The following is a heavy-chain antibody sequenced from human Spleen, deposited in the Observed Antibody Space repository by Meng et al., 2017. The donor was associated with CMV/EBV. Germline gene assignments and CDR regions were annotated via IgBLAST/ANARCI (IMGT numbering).Heavy chain of an antibody. V-gene: IGHV4-38-2*02. Sequence: GSLRLSCTVSGYSISSGYYWGWIRQPPGKGLEWIGSVYHSGSTYYNLSLKSRVTISVDTSKNLFSLKLSSVTATDTAFYYCARDEGYGSGPRYWGQGTLVTSPQ. CDR3: ARDEGYGSGPRY. D-gene: IGHD3-10*01. J-gene: IGHJ4*02. CDR1: GYSISSGYY. CDR2: VYHSGST.